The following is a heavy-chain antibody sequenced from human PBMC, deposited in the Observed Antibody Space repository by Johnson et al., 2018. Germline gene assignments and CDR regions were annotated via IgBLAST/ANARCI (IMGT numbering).Heavy chain of an antibody. J-gene: IGHJ6*03. CDR1: GFTFGSYA. CDR3: AKMGGDYVAYYYYYMDV. D-gene: IGHD4-17*01. V-gene: IGHV3-23*04. CDR2: ISGSGGST. Sequence: VQLVESGGGVVQPGRSLRLSCAASGFTFGSYAMAWVRQAPGKGLEWVSVISGSGGSTYYANSVKGRFTLSRDNSKNTLYLQMNSPRADDTAVYYCAKMGGDYVAYYYYYMDVWGRGTTVTVAS.